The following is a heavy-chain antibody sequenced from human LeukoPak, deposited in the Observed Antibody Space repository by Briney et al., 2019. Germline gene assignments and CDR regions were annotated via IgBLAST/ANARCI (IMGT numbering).Heavy chain of an antibody. D-gene: IGHD3-10*01. CDR3: ARDRGPQGSGSYRIY. Sequence: ASVKVSCKASGYTFTGYYMHWVRQAPGQGLEWMGWINPNSGGTNYAQKFQGRVTMTRDTSISTAYMELSRLRSDDTAVYYCARDRGPQGSGSYRIYWGQGTLVTVSS. J-gene: IGHJ4*02. CDR1: GYTFTGYY. CDR2: INPNSGGT. V-gene: IGHV1-2*02.